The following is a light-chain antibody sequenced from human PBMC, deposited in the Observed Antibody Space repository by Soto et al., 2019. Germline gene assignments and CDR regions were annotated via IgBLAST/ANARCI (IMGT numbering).Light chain of an antibody. Sequence: EIVLTQSPGTLSLSPGERATLSCRASQSVSSSYLAWYQQKPGQAPRLLIYGASSMATDIPDRFSGSGSGTDFTLTISKLEPEDFAVYYCQQYGSSPFGQGTRLEIK. CDR3: QQYGSSP. CDR1: QSVSSSY. J-gene: IGKJ5*01. CDR2: GAS. V-gene: IGKV3-20*01.